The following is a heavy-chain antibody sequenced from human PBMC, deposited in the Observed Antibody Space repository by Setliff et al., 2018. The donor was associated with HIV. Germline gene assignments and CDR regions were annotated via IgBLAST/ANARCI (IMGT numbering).Heavy chain of an antibody. CDR2: MYYRGST. Sequence: TSETLSRTCTVSGGSISRSSYYWGWIRQPPGKGLEWIGSMYYRGSTYYNPSLKSRVSISADTSNNQLSLNLKYVTAADTATYYCTRGDYRIIAAAGSGWFDPWGQGTLVTVSS. V-gene: IGHV4-39*01. D-gene: IGHD6-13*01. CDR3: TRGDYRIIAAAGSGWFDP. J-gene: IGHJ5*02. CDR1: GGSISRSSYY.